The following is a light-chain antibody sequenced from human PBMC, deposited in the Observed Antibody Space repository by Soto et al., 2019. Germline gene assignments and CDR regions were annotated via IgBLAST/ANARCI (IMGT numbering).Light chain of an antibody. Sequence: EIVLTQSPGTLSLSPGERATLSCRASQSVTTSRLAWYRQNPGHAPRLLIYGASSRATRIPDRVSGSGSGTDFTLTISRREPEDFAVYNCQQYGSSLWTFGQGTRLEIK. J-gene: IGKJ5*01. CDR2: GAS. V-gene: IGKV3-20*01. CDR1: QSVTTSR. CDR3: QQYGSSLWT.